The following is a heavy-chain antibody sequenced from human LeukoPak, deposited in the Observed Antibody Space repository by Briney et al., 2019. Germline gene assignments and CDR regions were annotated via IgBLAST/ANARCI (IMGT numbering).Heavy chain of an antibody. CDR2: IRAYNGYT. CDR3: ARAGLGTTVTTRDWFDP. J-gene: IGHJ5*02. V-gene: IGHV1-18*01. D-gene: IGHD4-17*01. Sequence: GASVKVSCKASGYRFTTYGVTWVRQAPGQGLEWMGWIRAYNGYTNYAQKLQGRVTMTTDTSTNTAYMELRSLNSDDTAVYYCARAGLGTTVTTRDWFDPWGQGTLVTVSS. CDR1: GYRFTTYG.